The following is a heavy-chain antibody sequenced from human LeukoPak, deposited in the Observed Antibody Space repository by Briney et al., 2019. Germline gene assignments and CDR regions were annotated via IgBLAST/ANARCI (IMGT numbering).Heavy chain of an antibody. CDR1: GPTFGSYW. CDR3: VKDGDDSGWYYFDY. V-gene: IGHV3-30*18. D-gene: IGHD6-19*01. Sequence: GGSLRLSCAASGPTFGSYWMHWVRQAPGRGLEWVAVISYDGRNKYYADSVKGRFTISRDNSQNTLSLQMNSLRAEDTAVYYCVKDGDDSGWYYFDYWGQGTLVTVSS. J-gene: IGHJ4*02. CDR2: ISYDGRNK.